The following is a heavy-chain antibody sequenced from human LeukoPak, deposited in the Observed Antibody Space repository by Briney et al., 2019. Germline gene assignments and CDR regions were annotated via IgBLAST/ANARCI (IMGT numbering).Heavy chain of an antibody. V-gene: IGHV4-59*01. J-gene: IGHJ5*02. Sequence: SETLSLTCTVSGGSISSYYWSWIRQPPGKGLEWIGYIYYSGSTNYNPSLKSRVTISVDTSKNQFSLKLSSVTAADTAVYYCARELFDWLIETNWFDPWGQGTLVTVSS. CDR3: ARELFDWLIETNWFDP. D-gene: IGHD3-9*01. CDR1: GGSISSYY. CDR2: IYYSGST.